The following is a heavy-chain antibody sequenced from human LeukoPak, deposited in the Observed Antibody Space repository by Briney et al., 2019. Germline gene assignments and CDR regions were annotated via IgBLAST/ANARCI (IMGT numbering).Heavy chain of an antibody. D-gene: IGHD4-11*01. V-gene: IGHV4-38-2*02. CDR3: ARSELNDYSRY. CDR1: GYSISSGYQ. Sequence: SETLSLTCSVSGYSISSGYQWGWIRQSRGKGLEWLGSINYSGSTYDNRSLKSRVTLSIDTSKNQFSLNVRAVTAADTAVYYCARSELNDYSRYWGQGILVIVSS. J-gene: IGHJ4*02. CDR2: INYSGST.